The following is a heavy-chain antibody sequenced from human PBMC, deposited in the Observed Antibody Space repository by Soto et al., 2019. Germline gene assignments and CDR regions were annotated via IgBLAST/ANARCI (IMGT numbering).Heavy chain of an antibody. CDR3: ARKADYSNNAFDI. J-gene: IGHJ3*02. CDR1: GFTVSSNY. V-gene: IGHV3-53*01. CDR2: IYSGGST. Sequence: WGSLRLSCAASGFTVSSNYMSWVRQAPGKGLEWVSVIYSGGSTYYADSVKGRFTISRDNSKNTLYLQMNSLRAEDTAVYYCARKADYSNNAFDIWGQGTMVTVSS. D-gene: IGHD4-4*01.